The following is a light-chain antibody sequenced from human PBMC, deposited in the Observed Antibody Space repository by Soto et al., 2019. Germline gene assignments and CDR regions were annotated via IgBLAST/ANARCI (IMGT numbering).Light chain of an antibody. J-gene: IGKJ1*01. Sequence: EILMTQSPVTLSMSTGERATLSCGASQSVSSNLAWYQQKPGQAPSLLIYGAFTRATGIPARFSGTGSGTEFTLTISSLQSEDFALYYCQQYNDWPLTFGQGTKVDSK. CDR1: QSVSSN. CDR2: GAF. CDR3: QQYNDWPLT. V-gene: IGKV3-15*01.